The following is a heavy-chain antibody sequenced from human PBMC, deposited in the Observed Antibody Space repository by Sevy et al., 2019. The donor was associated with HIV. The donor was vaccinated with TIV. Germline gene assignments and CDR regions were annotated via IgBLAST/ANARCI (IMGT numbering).Heavy chain of an antibody. CDR2: MNPNSGNT. V-gene: IGHV1-8*01. D-gene: IGHD6-6*01. J-gene: IGHJ6*02. CDR3: AITPGKGIAARPNKNYYYYGMDV. Sequence: ASVKVSCKASGYTFTSYDINWVRQATGQGLEWMGWMNPNSGNTGYAQKFQGRVTMTRNTSISTANMELSSLRSEDTAVYYCAITPGKGIAARPNKNYYYYGMDVWGQGTTVTVSS. CDR1: GYTFTSYD.